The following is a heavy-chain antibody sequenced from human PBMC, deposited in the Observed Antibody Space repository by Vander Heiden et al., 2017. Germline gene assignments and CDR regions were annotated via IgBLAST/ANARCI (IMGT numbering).Heavy chain of an antibody. CDR3: AKAVYDSSGYIDY. Sequence: VQPVESGGGVVQPGRPLRLSCAASGLTFGSYGMHWVRQAPGKGLEWVAVISYDGSNKYYADSVKGRFTISRDNSKNTLYLQMNSLRAEDTAVYCCAKAVYDSSGYIDYWGQGTLVTVSS. CDR1: GLTFGSYG. J-gene: IGHJ4*02. V-gene: IGHV3-30*18. CDR2: ISYDGSNK. D-gene: IGHD3-22*01.